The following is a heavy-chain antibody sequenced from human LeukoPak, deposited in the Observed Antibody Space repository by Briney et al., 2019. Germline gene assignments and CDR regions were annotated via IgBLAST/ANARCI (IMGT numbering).Heavy chain of an antibody. CDR2: INHSGST. Sequence: SETLSLTCAVYGGSFSGYYWSWIRQPPGKGLEWIGEINHSGSTNYNPSLKSRVTISVDTSKNQFSLKLSSVTAADTAVYYCARGGILEWLQYYYYYMDVWGKGTTVTVSS. J-gene: IGHJ6*03. D-gene: IGHD3-3*01. V-gene: IGHV4-34*01. CDR3: ARGGILEWLQYYYYYMDV. CDR1: GGSFSGYY.